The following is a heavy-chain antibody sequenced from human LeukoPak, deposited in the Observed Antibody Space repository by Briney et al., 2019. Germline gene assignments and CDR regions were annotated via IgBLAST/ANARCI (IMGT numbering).Heavy chain of an antibody. CDR2: INWNGGST. CDR3: ARGLPMITFGGVIY. J-gene: IGHJ4*02. V-gene: IGHV3-20*04. D-gene: IGHD3-16*01. Sequence: GGSLRLSCAASGFTFSNYWMTWVRQAPGKGLEWVSGINWNGGSTGYADSVKGRLTISRDNAKNSLYLQMNSLRAEDTALYYCARGLPMITFGGVIYWGQGTLVTVSS. CDR1: GFTFSNYW.